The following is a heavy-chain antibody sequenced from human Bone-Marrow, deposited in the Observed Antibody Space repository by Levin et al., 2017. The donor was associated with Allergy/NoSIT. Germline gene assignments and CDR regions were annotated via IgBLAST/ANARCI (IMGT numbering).Heavy chain of an antibody. CDR3: AKTYNWLIDY. V-gene: IGHV3-23*01. Sequence: GGSLRLSCAASRFTFSNYVMSWVRQAPGKGLEWVSAISGSGGSTFYADSVKGRFTISRDNSKNTLYLQMNSLRAEDTAVYYCAKTYNWLIDYWGQGTLVTVSS. CDR1: RFTFSNYV. J-gene: IGHJ4*02. D-gene: IGHD1-20*01. CDR2: ISGSGGST.